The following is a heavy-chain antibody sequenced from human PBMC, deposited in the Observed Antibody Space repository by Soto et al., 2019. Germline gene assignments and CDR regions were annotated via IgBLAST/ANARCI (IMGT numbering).Heavy chain of an antibody. CDR1: DGSFSDRAYY. V-gene: IGHV4-39*01. D-gene: IGHD3-10*01. Sequence: PSETLSLTCTVSDGSFSDRAYYWGWIRQPPGKGLEWIGSTSFYYSGNTYYNPSLKSRVTLSADTSKKQVSLELSSVTAADTAVYYCARLWMGERPPDSWGLGTLVTVSS. CDR2: TSFYYSGNT. CDR3: ARLWMGERPPDS. J-gene: IGHJ4*02.